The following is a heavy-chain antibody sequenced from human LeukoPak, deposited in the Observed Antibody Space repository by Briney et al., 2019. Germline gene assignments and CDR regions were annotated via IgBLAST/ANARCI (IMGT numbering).Heavy chain of an antibody. CDR3: ARETMVRGVRPKRFDP. J-gene: IGHJ5*02. CDR1: GGSFSGYY. CDR2: ITHSGST. Sequence: SETLSLTCAVYGGSFSGYYWSWIRQPPGKGLEWMGEITHSGSTNYNPSLKSRVTISVDTSKNQFSLKLSSVTAADTAVYYCARETMVRGVRPKRFDPWGQGTLVTVSS. D-gene: IGHD3-10*01. V-gene: IGHV4-34*01.